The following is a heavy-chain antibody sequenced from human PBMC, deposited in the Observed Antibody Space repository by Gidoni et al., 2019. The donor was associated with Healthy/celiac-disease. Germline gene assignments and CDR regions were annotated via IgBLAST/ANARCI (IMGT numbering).Heavy chain of an antibody. J-gene: IGHJ6*02. D-gene: IGHD3-10*01. V-gene: IGHV3-23*01. Sequence: EVQLLESGGGLVPPGGSLRLSWAASGFTFSSYAMSWVRQAPGKGLEWVSAISGSGGSTYYADSVKGRFTISRDNSKNTLYLQMNSLRAEDTAVYYCAKGNGFFYYYGMDVWGQGTTVTVSS. CDR2: ISGSGGST. CDR3: AKGNGFFYYYGMDV. CDR1: GFTFSSYA.